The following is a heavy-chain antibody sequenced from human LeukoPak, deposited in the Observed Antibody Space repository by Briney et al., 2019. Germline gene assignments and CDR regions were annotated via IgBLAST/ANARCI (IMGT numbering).Heavy chain of an antibody. CDR2: INPSGGST. J-gene: IGHJ3*02. D-gene: IGHD2-15*01. CDR3: ARFDGGSAPGGHDAFDI. Sequence: ASVKVSCKASGYTFTSYYMHWVRQAPGQGLEWMGIINPSGGSTSYAQKFQGRVTMTRDTSTSTVCMELSSLRSEDTAVYYCARFDGGSAPGGHDAFDIWGQGTMVTVSS. V-gene: IGHV1-46*01. CDR1: GYTFTSYY.